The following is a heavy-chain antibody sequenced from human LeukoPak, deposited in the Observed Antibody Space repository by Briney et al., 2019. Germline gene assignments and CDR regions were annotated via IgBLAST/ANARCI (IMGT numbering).Heavy chain of an antibody. V-gene: IGHV3-43D*03. J-gene: IGHJ6*03. CDR2: ISWDGGST. Sequence: GGSLRLSFAAPGFTFDDYAMPWVRQAPGKGLDWASLISWDGGSTYYADSVKGRFTISGDNSKNSLYLQMNSLRAEDTALYYCAKDGLAAAGIGGSYYYYYMDVWAKGPRSPSP. D-gene: IGHD6-13*01. CDR3: AKDGLAAAGIGGSYYYYYMDV. CDR1: GFTFDDYA.